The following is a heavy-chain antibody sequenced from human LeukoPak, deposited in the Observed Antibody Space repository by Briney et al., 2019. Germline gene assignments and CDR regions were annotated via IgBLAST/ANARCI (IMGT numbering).Heavy chain of an antibody. CDR1: GLTFSSYS. D-gene: IGHD3-22*01. CDR2: ISGSSSTI. J-gene: IGHJ4*02. Sequence: GGSLRLSCAASGLTFSSYSMNWVRQAPGKGLEWGSYISGSSSTIYYADSVKGRFTISRDNGKNTLYLQMNSLRAEDTAVYYCARGSTYYDSSGQVPFDYWGQGTLVTVSS. CDR3: ARGSTYYDSSGQVPFDY. V-gene: IGHV3-48*01.